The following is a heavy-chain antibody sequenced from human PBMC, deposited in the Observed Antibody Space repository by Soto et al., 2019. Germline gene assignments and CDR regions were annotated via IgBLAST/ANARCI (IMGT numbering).Heavy chain of an antibody. Sequence: QVQLVESGGGVVQPGRSLRLSCAAAGFTFSHYAMHWVRPAPGKGLEWVALMSYDGSNEYYADSVKGRFTISRDNSKNTLYLQMNSLRAEDTAVYYCAKDGSHNFDYWGKGTLVTVSS. CDR2: MSYDGSNE. J-gene: IGHJ4*02. CDR3: AKDGSHNFDY. D-gene: IGHD1-26*01. V-gene: IGHV3-30*18. CDR1: GFTFSHYA.